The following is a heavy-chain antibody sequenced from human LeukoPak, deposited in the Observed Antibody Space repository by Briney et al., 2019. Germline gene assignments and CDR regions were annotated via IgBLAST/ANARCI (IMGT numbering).Heavy chain of an antibody. Sequence: SETLSLTCTVSGDSISSHFWSWIRQPPGKGLDWIAYVSYSAYTNYNPSLISRVAISIDTSSNHFSLKLSSVTATDTAVYYCARGGASSLPFNVWGQGTLVTVSS. CDR3: ARGGASSLPFNV. V-gene: IGHV4-59*11. CDR1: GDSISSHF. J-gene: IGHJ3*01. CDR2: VSYSAYT. D-gene: IGHD3-16*01.